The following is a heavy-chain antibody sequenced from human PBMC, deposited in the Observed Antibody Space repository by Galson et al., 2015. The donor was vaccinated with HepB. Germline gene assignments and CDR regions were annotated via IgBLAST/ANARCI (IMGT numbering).Heavy chain of an antibody. Sequence: SLRLSCAASGFTFSSYGMHWVRQAPGKGLEWVAVISYDGSNKYYADSVKGRFTISRDNSKNTLYLQMNSLRAEDTAVYYCARDGPVDDYCSGGSCYSALVDYWGQGTLVTVSS. D-gene: IGHD2-15*01. CDR1: GFTFSSYG. V-gene: IGHV3-30*03. J-gene: IGHJ4*02. CDR3: ARDGPVDDYCSGGSCYSALVDY. CDR2: ISYDGSNK.